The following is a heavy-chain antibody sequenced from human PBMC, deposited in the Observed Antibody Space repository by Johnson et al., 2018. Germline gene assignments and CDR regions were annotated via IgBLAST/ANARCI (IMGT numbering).Heavy chain of an antibody. D-gene: IGHD4-11*01. J-gene: IGHJ6*03. CDR3: ARVTVTTNTNYYYYYMDV. Sequence: QVQLQESGPGLLKPSETXSLTCTVSGGSISSYYWSWIRQPPGKGLEWIGYIYYSGSTNYNPSPKSRFTISRDNAKNSLYLQMNSLRAEDTAVYYCARVTVTTNTNYYYYYMDVWGKGTTVTVSS. V-gene: IGHV4-59*12. CDR1: GGSISSYY. CDR2: IYYSGST.